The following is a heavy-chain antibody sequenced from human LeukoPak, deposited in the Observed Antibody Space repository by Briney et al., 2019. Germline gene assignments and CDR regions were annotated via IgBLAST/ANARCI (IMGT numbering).Heavy chain of an antibody. J-gene: IGHJ5*02. Sequence: PSETLSLTCAVYGGSFSSYYWAWIRRPPGKGLEWIGNIYGDGRTFYNPSLKSRVTISVDTSKNQFSLNLSSVTAADTAVYYCAGQNDDFGDYAAGNWFDPWGQGSLVTVSS. CDR2: IYGDGRT. CDR1: GGSFSSYY. CDR3: AGQNDDFGDYAAGNWFDP. V-gene: IGHV4-39*01. D-gene: IGHD4-17*01.